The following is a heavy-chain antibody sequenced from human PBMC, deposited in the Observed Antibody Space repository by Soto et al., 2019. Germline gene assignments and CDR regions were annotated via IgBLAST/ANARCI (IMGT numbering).Heavy chain of an antibody. CDR1: GFTFSSYA. CDR2: ISGSGGST. D-gene: IGHD4-17*01. V-gene: IGHV3-23*01. Sequence: GGSLRLSCAASGFTFSSYAMSWVRQAPGKGLEWVSAISGSGGSTYYADSVKGRFTISRDNSKNTLYLQMNSLRAEDTAVYYCAKDPTVTTPYYYYYYMDVWGKGTTVTVSS. J-gene: IGHJ6*03. CDR3: AKDPTVTTPYYYYYYMDV.